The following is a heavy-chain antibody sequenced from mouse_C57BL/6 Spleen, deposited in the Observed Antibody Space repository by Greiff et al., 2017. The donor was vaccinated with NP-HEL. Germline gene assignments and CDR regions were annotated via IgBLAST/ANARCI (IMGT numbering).Heavy chain of an antibody. CDR2: ISNGGCST. D-gene: IGHD2-4*01. V-gene: IGHV5-12*01. J-gene: IGHJ3*01. Sequence: EVKVEESGGGLVQPGGSLKLSCAASGFTFRDYYMYWVRQTQEKRLEWVAYISNGGCSTYYPDPVKGRFTISRDNAKNTLYLQMSRLKSEDTAMYYCARQRDDYEAWFAYWGQGTLVTVSA. CDR1: GFTFRDYY. CDR3: ARQRDDYEAWFAY.